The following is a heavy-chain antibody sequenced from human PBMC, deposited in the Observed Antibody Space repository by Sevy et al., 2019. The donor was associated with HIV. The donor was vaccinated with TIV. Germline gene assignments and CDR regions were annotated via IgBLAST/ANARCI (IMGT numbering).Heavy chain of an antibody. CDR1: GFTFTLYA. CDR2: ISYSGTNK. Sequence: GSLRLSCAASGFTFTLYAIHWVRQAPGKGLEWVALISYSGTNKYYADSVKGRFTISRDDSKNMAYLQMNNLRTDDTAVYYCARVAVEYCTDDCYHRFDYWGQGTQVTVSS. J-gene: IGHJ4*02. V-gene: IGHV3-30-3*01. D-gene: IGHD2-21*02. CDR3: ARVAVEYCTDDCYHRFDY.